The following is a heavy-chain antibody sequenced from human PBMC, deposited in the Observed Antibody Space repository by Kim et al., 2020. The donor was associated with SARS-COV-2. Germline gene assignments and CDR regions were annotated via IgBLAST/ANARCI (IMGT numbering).Heavy chain of an antibody. CDR2: IQNGGRSR. V-gene: IGHV3-30*04. Sequence: GGSLRLSCAASGFTFDSYAMHWVRRAPGKGLEWVALIQNGGRSRNYADPVKGRFTISRDISTTTFNLQMNTLRFEYRVVYNGQSPTYRELWGGALVFGG. J-gene: IGHJ1*01. CDR1: GFTFDSYA. D-gene: IGHD1-26*01. CDR3: QSPTYRELWGGALVF.